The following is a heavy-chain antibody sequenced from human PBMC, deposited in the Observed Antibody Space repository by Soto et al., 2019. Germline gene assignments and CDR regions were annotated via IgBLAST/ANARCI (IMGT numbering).Heavy chain of an antibody. J-gene: IGHJ3*02. CDR1: GGSFSGCY. Sequence: SETLSLTCAVYGGSFSGCYWSWMRQPPGKGLEWIGEINHSGSTNYNPSLKSRVTISVDTSKNQFSLKLSSVTAADTAVYYCARGTDYYDSSGYYPIWGQGTMVTVSS. CDR2: INHSGST. CDR3: ARGTDYYDSSGYYPI. V-gene: IGHV4-34*01. D-gene: IGHD3-22*01.